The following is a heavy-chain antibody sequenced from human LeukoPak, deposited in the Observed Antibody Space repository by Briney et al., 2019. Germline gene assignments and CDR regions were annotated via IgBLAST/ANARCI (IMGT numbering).Heavy chain of an antibody. CDR1: GYTFTSYY. J-gene: IGHJ4*02. CDR3: ARDYKIPQQYCSITSCYLFDY. D-gene: IGHD2-2*01. V-gene: IGHV1-46*01. Sequence: ASVKVSCKASGYTFTSYYMHWVRQAPGQGLEWMGIIYPSDGSTTYARDFQGRVTMTRDTSTSTVYMELSSLRSEDTAVYYCARDYKIPQQYCSITSCYLFDYWGQGTLVTVSS. CDR2: IYPSDGST.